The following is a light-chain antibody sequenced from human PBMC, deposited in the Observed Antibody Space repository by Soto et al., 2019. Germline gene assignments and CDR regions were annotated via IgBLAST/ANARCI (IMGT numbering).Light chain of an antibody. J-gene: IGKJ1*01. CDR2: KAS. CDR3: QHYNSYSEA. CDR1: QTISGW. V-gene: IGKV1-5*03. Sequence: DIQMTQSPSTLSGSVGDRVTITCRASQTISGWLDWYQQKPGKAPKLLIYKASTLKSGVPSRFSGSGSGTEFTLTISSLQPDDFATYYCQHYNSYSEAFGQRTKVDNK.